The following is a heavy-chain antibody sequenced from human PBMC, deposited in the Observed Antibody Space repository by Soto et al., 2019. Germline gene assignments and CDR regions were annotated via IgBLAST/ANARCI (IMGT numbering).Heavy chain of an antibody. CDR1: GGSISSSSYY. J-gene: IGHJ4*02. V-gene: IGHV4-39*01. Sequence: PSETLSLTCTVSGGSISSSSYYWGWIRQPPGKGLEWIGSIYYSGSTYYNPSLKSRVTISVDTSKNQFSLKLSSVTAADTAVYYCARHQLSGYSYGCTAYDYWGQGTLVTVSS. D-gene: IGHD5-18*01. CDR2: IYYSGST. CDR3: ARHQLSGYSYGCTAYDY.